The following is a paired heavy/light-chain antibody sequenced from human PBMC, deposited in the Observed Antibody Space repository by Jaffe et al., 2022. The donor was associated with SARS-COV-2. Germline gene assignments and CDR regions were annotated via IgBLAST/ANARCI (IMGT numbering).Light chain of an antibody. Sequence: SYELTQPLSVSVALGQTARITCGGNNIGSKNVHWYQQKPGQAPVLVIYRDSNRPSGIPERFSGSNSGNTATLTISRAQAGDEADYYCQVWDSVYVFGTGTKVTVL. CDR3: QVWDSVYV. V-gene: IGLV3-9*01. J-gene: IGLJ1*01. CDR1: NIGSKN. CDR2: RDS.
Heavy chain of an antibody. V-gene: IGHV3-30*04. CDR1: GFTFSSYA. D-gene: IGHD6-19*01. Sequence: QVQLVESGGGVVQPGRSLRLSCAASGFTFSSYAMHWVRQAPGKGLEWVAVISYDGSNKYYADSVKGRFTISRDNSKNTLYLQMNSLRAEDTAVYYCARAGVAVADRDDAFAFWGQGTMVTVSS. J-gene: IGHJ3*01. CDR3: ARAGVAVADRDDAFAF. CDR2: ISYDGSNK.